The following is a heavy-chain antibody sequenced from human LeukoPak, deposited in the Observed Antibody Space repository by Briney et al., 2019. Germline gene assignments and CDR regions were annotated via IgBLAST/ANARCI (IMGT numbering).Heavy chain of an antibody. V-gene: IGHV4-30-2*01. CDR2: IYHSGST. CDR3: ARLDSSGYIDFDY. D-gene: IGHD3-22*01. CDR1: GGSISSGGYS. J-gene: IGHJ4*02. Sequence: PSQTLSLTCAVSGGSISSGGYSWSWIRQPPGKGLEWIGYIYHSGSTYYIPSLKSRVTISVDRSKNQFSLKLSSVTAADTAVYYCARLDSSGYIDFDYWGQGTLVTVSS.